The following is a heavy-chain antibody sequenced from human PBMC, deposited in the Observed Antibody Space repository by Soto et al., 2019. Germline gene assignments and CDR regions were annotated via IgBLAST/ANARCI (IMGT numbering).Heavy chain of an antibody. J-gene: IGHJ4*02. V-gene: IGHV3-30-3*01. CDR1: GFTFSSYA. CDR2: ISYDGSNK. D-gene: IGHD6-13*01. CDR3: ARGEVGGSSWYRGYFDY. Sequence: QVPLVESGGGVVQPGRSLRLSCAASGFTFSSYAMHWVRQAPGKGLEWVAVISYDGSNKYYADSVKGRFTISRDNSKNTLYLQMNSLRAEDTAVYYCARGEVGGSSWYRGYFDYWGQGTLVTVSS.